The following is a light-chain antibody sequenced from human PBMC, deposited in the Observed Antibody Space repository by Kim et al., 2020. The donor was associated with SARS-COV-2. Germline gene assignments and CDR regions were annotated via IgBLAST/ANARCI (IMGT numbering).Light chain of an antibody. CDR3: CSYAGSDTFVV. J-gene: IGLJ2*01. V-gene: IGLV2-23*02. CDR1: NNDVGTYNL. CDR2: EVS. Sequence: QSITISCTGSNNDVGTYNLVSWYQRHPGKAPKLVIYEVSERPSGVSDRFSGSKSGNTASLTISGLQAEDEADYYCCSYAGSDTFVVFGGGTKLTVL.